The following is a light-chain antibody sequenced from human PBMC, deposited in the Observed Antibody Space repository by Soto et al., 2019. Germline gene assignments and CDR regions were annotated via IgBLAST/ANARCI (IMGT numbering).Light chain of an antibody. CDR1: QGISSW. CDR3: QQYNSYSPT. V-gene: IGKV1D-16*01. CDR2: AAS. Sequence: EIQVTQSAASVSVSFGDRVTITCRASQGISSWLAWYQQKTGKAPKLLIYAASSLQSGVPSRFSGSGYETEFNLTISGLQTGDSATYYCQQYNSYSPTFGQGTKVDIK. J-gene: IGKJ1*01.